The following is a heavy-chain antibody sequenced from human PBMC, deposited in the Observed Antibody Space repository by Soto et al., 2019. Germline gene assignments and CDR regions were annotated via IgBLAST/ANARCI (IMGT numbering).Heavy chain of an antibody. CDR3: ARAASYGDYVHYYYYGMDV. V-gene: IGHV1-69*01. CDR2: IIPTFGTA. J-gene: IGHJ6*02. CDR1: GGTFSSYA. Sequence: QVQLVQSGAEVKKPGSSVKVSCKASGGTFSSYAISWVRQAPGQGLEWMGGIIPTFGTANYAQKFQGRVTITAGESTSTAYMELSSLRSEDTAVYYCARAASYGDYVHYYYYGMDVWGQGTTVTVSS. D-gene: IGHD4-17*01.